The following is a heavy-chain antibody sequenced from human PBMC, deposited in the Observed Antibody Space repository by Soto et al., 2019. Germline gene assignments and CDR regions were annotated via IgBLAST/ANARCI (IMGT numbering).Heavy chain of an antibody. CDR2: ISSRSSLI. Sequence: GGSLRLSCAASGFSFSSHSFNWVRQAPGQGLEWVGYISSRSSLILYADSVRGRFVISRDNALNSLYLQMNSPRDEDTAIYYCVRERGEYDSGWYIDRGGQGTPVTVSS. D-gene: IGHD6-19*01. CDR1: GFSFSSHS. CDR3: VRERGEYDSGWYIDR. J-gene: IGHJ5*02. V-gene: IGHV3-21*06.